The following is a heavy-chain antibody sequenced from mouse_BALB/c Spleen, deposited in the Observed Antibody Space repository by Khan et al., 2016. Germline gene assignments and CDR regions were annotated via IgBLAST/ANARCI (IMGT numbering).Heavy chain of an antibody. J-gene: IGHJ2*01. Sequence: EVELVESGGGLVKPGGSLKLSCAASGFTFSSHAMSWVRQTPEKRLEWVASISSGGTTFYPDSLKGRFTISSDHVRNILYLQMSVLRSEDTAMYYCVRGVIMVVDYFDYWGQGTTLTVSS. CDR1: GFTFSSHA. V-gene: IGHV5-6-5*01. CDR2: ISSGGTT. D-gene: IGHD1-1*01. CDR3: VRGVIMVVDYFDY.